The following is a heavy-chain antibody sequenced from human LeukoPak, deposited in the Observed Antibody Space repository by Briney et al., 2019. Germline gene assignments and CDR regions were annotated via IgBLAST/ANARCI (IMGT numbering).Heavy chain of an antibody. J-gene: IGHJ4*02. CDR1: GGTFSSYA. Sequence: ASVKVSCKASGGTFSSYAISWVRQATGQGLEWMGWMNPNSGNTGYAQKFQGRVTMTRNTSISTAYMELSSLRSEDTAVYYCARSDSSGYYYVEHFDYWGQGTLVTVSS. V-gene: IGHV1-8*02. CDR2: MNPNSGNT. CDR3: ARSDSSGYYYVEHFDY. D-gene: IGHD3-22*01.